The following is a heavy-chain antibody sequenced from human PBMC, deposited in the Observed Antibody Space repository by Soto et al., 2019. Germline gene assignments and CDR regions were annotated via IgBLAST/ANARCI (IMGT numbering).Heavy chain of an antibody. V-gene: IGHV2-5*02. CDR2: IYWDDDK. D-gene: IGHD1-1*01. CDR1: GFSLSTHGVG. J-gene: IGHJ4*02. Sequence: QITLKESGPPRVKPTQTLMLTCTFSGFSLSTHGVGVGWIRQPPGKALERLALIYWDDDKRYSPSLSNRRTITKDTSENRVVLTMTNMDPLDTATYFCVHRAGLQGKWNGGYFDYWGQGALVTVSS. CDR3: VHRAGLQGKWNGGYFDY.